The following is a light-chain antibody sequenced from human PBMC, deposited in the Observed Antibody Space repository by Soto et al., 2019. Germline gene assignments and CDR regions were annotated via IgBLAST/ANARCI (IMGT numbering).Light chain of an antibody. V-gene: IGKV3-15*01. CDR2: GAS. Sequence: EIVMTQSPATLSVPPGERATLSCRANQSVGSNLAWYQQKPGQAPRLLMYGASTRATGVPARFSGSGSGAEFTLTISSLQSEDFAIYYCQQYNNRPPWTFGQGTKVEIE. CDR3: QQYNNRPPWT. J-gene: IGKJ1*01. CDR1: QSVGSN.